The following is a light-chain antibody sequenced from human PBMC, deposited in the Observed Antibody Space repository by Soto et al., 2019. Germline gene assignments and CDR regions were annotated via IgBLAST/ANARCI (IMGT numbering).Light chain of an antibody. V-gene: IGKV3-11*01. J-gene: IGKJ1*01. CDR1: QSVDTF. Sequence: EAALTQSPATLSLSPGERDTLSRMASQSVDTFLAWYQQIPGPAPRILIYDASNRDTGIPARFSGSGSWTDCTLTISSLEPEDFEVYYCQQRSNWPQTFGQGTKVDI. CDR2: DAS. CDR3: QQRSNWPQT.